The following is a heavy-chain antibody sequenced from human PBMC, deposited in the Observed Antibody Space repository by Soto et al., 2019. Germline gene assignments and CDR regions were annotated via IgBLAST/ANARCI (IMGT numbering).Heavy chain of an antibody. V-gene: IGHV3-30*03. J-gene: IGHJ6*02. CDR3: ARELDSFSTSADYYYFGLDV. Sequence: EQLVESGGGVVQPGRSLRLSCAASGFAFNSFGMNWVRQAPGKGLESMAVISHDGSYRYYEESVMGRYTISRDNSKNTLYLQVDSLRPEDTGVYYCARELDSFSTSADYYYFGLDVWGQGTTVTVSS. D-gene: IGHD6-6*01. CDR2: ISHDGSYR. CDR1: GFAFNSFG.